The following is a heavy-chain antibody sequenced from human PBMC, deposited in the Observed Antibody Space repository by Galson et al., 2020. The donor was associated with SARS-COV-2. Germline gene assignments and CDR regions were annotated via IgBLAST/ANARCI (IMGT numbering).Heavy chain of an antibody. V-gene: IGHV3-13*01. CDR3: ARGAYYGFWRGYYVDDQRGGMDV. Sequence: GGSLRLSCAASGFTLRRYDLHWVRQLTGKGLEWVSTIGVAGDTLYHDSAKGRLTIPRESAKNSFFLHMNSQRAGDTAVYYCARGAYYGFWRGYYVDDQRGGMDVWGQGTTVTVSS. J-gene: IGHJ6*02. CDR2: IGVAGDT. CDR1: GFTLRRYD. D-gene: IGHD3-3*01.